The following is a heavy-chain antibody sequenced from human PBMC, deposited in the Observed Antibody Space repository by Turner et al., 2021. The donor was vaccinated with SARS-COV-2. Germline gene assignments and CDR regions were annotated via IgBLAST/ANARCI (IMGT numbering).Heavy chain of an antibody. D-gene: IGHD3-22*01. CDR1: GFNFDDYT. V-gene: IGHV3-43*01. Sequence: EVHLVESGGVVVQPGWSLRLSCAASGFNFDDYTMHWVRQAPGKGLEWVSLIRWEGVSTYYADSVKGRFTISRDNSKNSLYLQMNSLRTEDSALYYCAKDCSSGYYSRYFQHWGQGTLVTVSS. CDR3: AKDCSSGYYSRYFQH. J-gene: IGHJ1*01. CDR2: IRWEGVST.